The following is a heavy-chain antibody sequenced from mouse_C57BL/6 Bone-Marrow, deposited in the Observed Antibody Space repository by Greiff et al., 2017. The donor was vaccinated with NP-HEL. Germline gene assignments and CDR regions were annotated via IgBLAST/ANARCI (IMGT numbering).Heavy chain of an antibody. CDR1: GYTFTSYW. Sequence: VQLQQPGAELVKPGASVKLSCKASGYTFTSYWMHWVKQRPGQGLEWIGMIHPNSGSTNYNEKFKSKATLTVDKSSSTAYMQFSSLTSEDSAVYYGARGGLRRDYAMDYWGQGTSVTVSS. CDR3: ARGGLRRDYAMDY. D-gene: IGHD2-4*01. V-gene: IGHV1-64*01. J-gene: IGHJ4*01. CDR2: IHPNSGST.